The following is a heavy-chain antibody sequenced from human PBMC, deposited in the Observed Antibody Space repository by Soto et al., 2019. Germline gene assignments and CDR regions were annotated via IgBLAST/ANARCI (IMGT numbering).Heavy chain of an antibody. Sequence: GVSLKICCKGSGYTFARNWIGWVRQMPGKGLEWMGIIFPIDSDTRYSPSSQGQVTISADNSISTAYLQWSSLKASDTAIYYCATPGGRDFNAFDVWGQGTMVTVSS. J-gene: IGHJ3*01. CDR2: IFPIDSDT. V-gene: IGHV5-51*01. CDR1: GYTFARNW. D-gene: IGHD2-21*02. CDR3: ATPGGRDFNAFDV.